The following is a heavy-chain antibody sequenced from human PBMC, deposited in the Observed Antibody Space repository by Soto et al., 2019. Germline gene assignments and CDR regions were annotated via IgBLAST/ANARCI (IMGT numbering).Heavy chain of an antibody. J-gene: IGHJ4*02. V-gene: IGHV3-23*01. D-gene: IGHD3-22*01. Sequence: GGSLRLSCAASGFTFSNYALSWVRQAPGKGLEWVSGISGSGGNTYYADSVKGRFTISRDNSKNTLYLQMNSLRAEDTAVYYCAKRNYYDSRGYFYPYYFDYWGQGTLVTVSS. CDR1: GFTFSNYA. CDR2: ISGSGGNT. CDR3: AKRNYYDSRGYFYPYYFDY.